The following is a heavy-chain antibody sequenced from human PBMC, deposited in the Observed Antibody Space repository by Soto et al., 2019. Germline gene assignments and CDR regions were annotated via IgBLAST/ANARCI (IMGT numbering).Heavy chain of an antibody. J-gene: IGHJ4*02. CDR1: GYTFTDYY. CDR3: ARGVSGWSPFDL. Sequence: ASVKVSCKTSGYTFTDYYAHWVRQAPGQGLEWMGWINPNSGVTNYAQKFQGWVTLTRDASVATAYMELNSLKSDDTAVFFCARGVSGWSPFDLWGQGTQVTVSS. V-gene: IGHV1-2*04. D-gene: IGHD6-19*01. CDR2: INPNSGVT.